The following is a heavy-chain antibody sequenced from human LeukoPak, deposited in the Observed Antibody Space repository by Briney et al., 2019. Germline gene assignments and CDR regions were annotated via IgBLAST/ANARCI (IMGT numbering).Heavy chain of an antibody. V-gene: IGHV3-48*04. CDR2: ISSSGSTI. J-gene: IGHJ4*02. Sequence: PGGSLRLSCAASGFALSSYAMSWVRQAPGKGLEWVSYISSSGSTIYYADSVKGRFTISRDNAKNSLYLQMNSLRAEDTALYHCATGYSSSWYYFDYWGQGTLVTVSS. CDR1: GFALSSYA. D-gene: IGHD6-13*01. CDR3: ATGYSSSWYYFDY.